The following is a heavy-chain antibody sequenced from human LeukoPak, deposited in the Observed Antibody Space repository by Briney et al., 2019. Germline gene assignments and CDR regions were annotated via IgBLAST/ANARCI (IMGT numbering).Heavy chain of an antibody. CDR3: AKDRTNYYDTPFDP. CDR1: GFTVSSYA. D-gene: IGHD3-22*01. V-gene: IGHV3-23*01. Sequence: GGSLRLPCAASGFTVSSYAMSLVRQAAGKGLEWVSAISGSGGSTYYADSVKGRFTISRDNSKNTLYLQMNSLRAEDTAVYYCAKDRTNYYDTPFDPWGQGTLVTVSS. J-gene: IGHJ5*02. CDR2: ISGSGGST.